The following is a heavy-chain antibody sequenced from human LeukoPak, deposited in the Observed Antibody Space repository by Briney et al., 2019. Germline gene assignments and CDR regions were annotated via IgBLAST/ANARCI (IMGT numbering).Heavy chain of an antibody. D-gene: IGHD2-15*01. J-gene: IGHJ5*02. CDR2: INSDGSST. Sequence: GGPLRLSCAASGFTFSSYWMHWVRQAPGKGLVWVSRINSDGSSTSYADSVKGRFTISRDNAKNTLYLRMNSLRAEDTAVYYCARVRRYCSGGSCSFWFDPWGQGTLVTVSS. CDR1: GFTFSSYW. CDR3: ARVRRYCSGGSCSFWFDP. V-gene: IGHV3-74*01.